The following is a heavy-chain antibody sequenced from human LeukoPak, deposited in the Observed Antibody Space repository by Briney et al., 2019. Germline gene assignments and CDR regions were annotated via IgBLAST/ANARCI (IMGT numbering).Heavy chain of an antibody. CDR3: ARDERHYYYDSSGPFDY. D-gene: IGHD3-22*01. J-gene: IGHJ4*02. V-gene: IGHV3-11*04. CDR1: GFTFTDFY. Sequence: PGGSLRLSCAASGFTFTDFYMSWIRQAPGKGLEWVSYISSSGTTIYYADSVMGRFTISRDNAKNSLYLQMNSLRAEDTAVYYCARDERHYYYDSSGPFDYWGQGTLVTVSS. CDR2: ISSSGTTI.